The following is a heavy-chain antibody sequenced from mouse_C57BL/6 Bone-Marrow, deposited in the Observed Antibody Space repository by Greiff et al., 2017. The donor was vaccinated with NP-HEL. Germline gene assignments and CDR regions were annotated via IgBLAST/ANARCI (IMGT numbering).Heavy chain of an antibody. J-gene: IGHJ4*01. CDR2: IYPRSGNT. V-gene: IGHV1-81*01. D-gene: IGHD1-1*01. CDR3: ARTLLLRPVREAMDY. CDR1: GYTFTSYG. Sequence: QVQLQQSGAELARPGASVKLSCKASGYTFTSYGISWVKQRTGQGLEWIGEIYPRSGNTYYNEKFKGKATLTADKSSSTAYMELRSLTSEDSAVYFCARTLLLRPVREAMDYWGQGTSVTVSS.